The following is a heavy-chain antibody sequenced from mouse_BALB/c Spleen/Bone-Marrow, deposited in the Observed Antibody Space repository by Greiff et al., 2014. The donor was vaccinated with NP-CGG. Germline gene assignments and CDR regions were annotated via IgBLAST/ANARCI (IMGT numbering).Heavy chain of an antibody. CDR3: ARDTMDY. Sequence: QVHVKQSGPELVKPGASVRISCKASGYTFTSYYIHWVKQRPGQGLEWIGWIYPGNVNTKYNEKFKGKATLTADKSSSTAYMQLSSLTSEDSAVYFFARDTMDYWGQGTSVTVSS. CDR2: IYPGNVNT. V-gene: IGHV1S56*01. J-gene: IGHJ4*01. CDR1: GYTFTSYY.